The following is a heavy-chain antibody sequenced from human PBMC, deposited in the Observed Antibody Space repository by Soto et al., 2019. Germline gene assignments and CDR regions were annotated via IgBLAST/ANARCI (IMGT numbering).Heavy chain of an antibody. V-gene: IGHV3-23*01. Sequence: EVQLLETGGGLVQPGGSLRLSCAASGFTFTSYAMSWVRQAPGKGLEWVSAISGSGGSTYYADSVKGRFTISRDNSKNTLYLQMNSLRAEDTAVYYCAKSSEYIVVGGFSDYWGQGTLVTVSS. CDR1: GFTFTSYA. D-gene: IGHD2-2*01. CDR2: ISGSGGST. J-gene: IGHJ4*02. CDR3: AKSSEYIVVGGFSDY.